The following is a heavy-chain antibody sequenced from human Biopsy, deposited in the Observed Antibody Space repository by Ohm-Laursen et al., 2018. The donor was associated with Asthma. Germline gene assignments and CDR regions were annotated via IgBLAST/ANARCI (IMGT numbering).Heavy chain of an antibody. V-gene: IGHV3-30*03. D-gene: IGHD2-8*01. J-gene: IGHJ6*02. CDR2: VTYDGISQ. Sequence: SLRLSCSASGFTFSNYGMHWVRQVAGKGLDWVAVVTYDGISQYYAESVKGRFTISRDNSRNTLNLQMNSVRPDDTAVYFCTRERAGVLGSYNGMDVWGPGTTVSVSS. CDR1: GFTFSNYG. CDR3: TRERAGVLGSYNGMDV.